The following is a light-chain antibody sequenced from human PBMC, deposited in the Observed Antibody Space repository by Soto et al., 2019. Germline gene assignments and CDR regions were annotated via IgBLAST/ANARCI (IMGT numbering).Light chain of an antibody. V-gene: IGKV1-5*01. J-gene: IGKJ1*01. CDR2: DVS. CDR1: QSMNKW. CDR3: QHYNGYSWT. Sequence: DIQLTQSPSLLSASVRDRVTITCRASQSMNKWLAWYQQKPGKAPKLLIYDVSVLETGVPARFRGSGSGTEVTLTISSLQPEDFAMYYCQHYNGYSWTFGQGTKVEIK.